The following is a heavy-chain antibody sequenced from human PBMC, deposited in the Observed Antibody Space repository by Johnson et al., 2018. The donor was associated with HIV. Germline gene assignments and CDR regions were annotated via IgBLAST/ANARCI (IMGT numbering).Heavy chain of an antibody. CDR1: GFTFSDHY. V-gene: IGHV3-11*01. CDR2: ISSSGSNI. Sequence: QMQLVESGGGLAQPGRSPRLSCAASGFTFSDHYMAWIRQAPGKGLEWVSYISSSGSNIYYADSVKGRFTISRDNDKKSLYLHVNSLRAEDTAFYYCARDLGPNGRVAFDMWGRGTMVTVSS. CDR3: ARDLGPNGRVAFDM. D-gene: IGHD1-1*01. J-gene: IGHJ3*02.